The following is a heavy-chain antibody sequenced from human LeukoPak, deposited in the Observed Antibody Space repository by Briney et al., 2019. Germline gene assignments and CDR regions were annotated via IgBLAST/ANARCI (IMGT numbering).Heavy chain of an antibody. Sequence: GRSLRLSCVASGFTFDDYAMHWVRQPPGKGLEWVSGISWNSGSIGYADSVKSRFTISRNNAKNSLYLQMNSLRAEDMALYYCAKASADLYFGYWGHGTLVTVAS. D-gene: IGHD2-2*01. CDR1: GFTFDDYA. V-gene: IGHV3-9*03. CDR2: ISWNSGSI. CDR3: AKASADLYFGY. J-gene: IGHJ4*01.